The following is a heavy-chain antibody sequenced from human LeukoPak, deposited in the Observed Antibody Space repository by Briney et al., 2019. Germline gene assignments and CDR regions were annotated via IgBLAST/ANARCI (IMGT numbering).Heavy chain of an antibody. V-gene: IGHV4-59*01. CDR3: ASRSSIWSGYQDTLYYFDS. CDR1: SGSIRDYY. D-gene: IGHD3-3*01. CDR2: IYYTGST. J-gene: IGHJ4*02. Sequence: SETLSLTCTVSSGSIRDYYWSWIRQPPGKGLEWIGYIYYTGSTTSNPSLKSRVTISVDTSKNQFSLKLSSVTAADTAVYYCASRSSIWSGYQDTLYYFDSWGQGTLVTVSS.